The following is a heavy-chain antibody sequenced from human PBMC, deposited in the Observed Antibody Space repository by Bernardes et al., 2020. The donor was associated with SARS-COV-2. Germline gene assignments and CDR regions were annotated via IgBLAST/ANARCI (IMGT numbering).Heavy chain of an antibody. CDR2: TSAYTLNT. D-gene: IGHD2-2*01. CDR1: GYTLNNYV. CDR3: ARDRRLVMEYHGTYYFDY. J-gene: IGHJ4*02. V-gene: IGHV1-18*01. Sequence: ASVKVFCKTSGYTLNNYVISWARQAPGQGLDWMGWTSAYTLNTVFAQTVQGRVTMTTDTTTSTAYMELRSLRPDDTAVYYCARDRRLVMEYHGTYYFDYWGQGTLVAVSS.